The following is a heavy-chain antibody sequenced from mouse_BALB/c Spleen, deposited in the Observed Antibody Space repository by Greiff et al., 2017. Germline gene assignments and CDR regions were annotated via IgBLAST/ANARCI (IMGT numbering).Heavy chain of an antibody. CDR1: GYTFTSYW. V-gene: IGHV1-69*02. Sequence: VQLQQPGAELVRPGASVKLSCKASGYTFTSYWINWVKQRPGQGLEWIGNIYPSDSYTNYNQKFKDKATLTVDKSSSTAYMQLSSPTSEDSAVYYCTPSYNYYAMDYWGQGTSVTVSS. CDR2: IYPSDSYT. D-gene: IGHD6-1*01. CDR3: TPSYNYYAMDY. J-gene: IGHJ4*01.